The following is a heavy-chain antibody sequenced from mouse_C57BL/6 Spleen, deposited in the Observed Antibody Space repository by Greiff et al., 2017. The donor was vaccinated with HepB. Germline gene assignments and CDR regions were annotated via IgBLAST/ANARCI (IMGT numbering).Heavy chain of an antibody. CDR3: AARYYGAPWFAY. J-gene: IGHJ3*01. D-gene: IGHD1-1*01. V-gene: IGHV1-50*01. CDR1: GYTFTSYW. CDR2: IDPSDSYT. Sequence: QVQLQQPGAELVKPGASVKLSCKASGYTFTSYWMQWVKQRPGQGLEWIGEIDPSDSYTNYNQKFKGKATLTVDTSSSTAYMQLSSLTSEDSAVYYCAARYYGAPWFAYWGQGTLVTVSA.